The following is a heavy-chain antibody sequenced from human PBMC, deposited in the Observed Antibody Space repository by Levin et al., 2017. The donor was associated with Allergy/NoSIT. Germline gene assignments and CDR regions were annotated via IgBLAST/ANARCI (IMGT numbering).Heavy chain of an antibody. J-gene: IGHJ6*02. D-gene: IGHD2-15*01. CDR1: GGSINSGGHS. Sequence: LRLSCTVSGGSINSGGHSWSWIRQHPGKDLEWIGLIYDSVSTNYNPSLKSRVAISINMSKNQFSLKLTSATAADTAVYYCARCSPGPNFDGAMDIWGQGTTVSVSS. V-gene: IGHV4-31*02. CDR3: ARCSPGPNFDGAMDI. CDR2: IYDSVST.